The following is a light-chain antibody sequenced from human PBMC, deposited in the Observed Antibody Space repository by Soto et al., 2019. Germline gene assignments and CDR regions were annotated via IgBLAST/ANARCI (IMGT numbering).Light chain of an antibody. CDR3: QQYNNWPPWT. J-gene: IGKJ1*01. Sequence: IVMTQSTGTLSVSPGERATLSCRASQRVSSNLAWYQQKPGQAPRLLIYGASTRATGIPARFSGSGSGTEFTLTISSLQSEDFAVYYCQQYNNWPPWTFGQGTKVDIK. CDR1: QRVSSN. V-gene: IGKV3-15*01. CDR2: GAS.